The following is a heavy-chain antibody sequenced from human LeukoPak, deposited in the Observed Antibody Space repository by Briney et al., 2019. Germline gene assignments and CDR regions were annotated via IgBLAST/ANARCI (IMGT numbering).Heavy chain of an antibody. Sequence: GGSLRLSCAASGFTLSTYWMHWVRQAPGKGLVWVSRINSEGSSTTYADSVKGRFTISRYNAKNILYLQMNSLRAEDTAVYHCARDPAPQGWFDSWGQGTLVTVSS. CDR1: GFTLSTYW. V-gene: IGHV3-74*01. J-gene: IGHJ5*01. CDR2: INSEGSST. CDR3: ARDPAPQGWFDS.